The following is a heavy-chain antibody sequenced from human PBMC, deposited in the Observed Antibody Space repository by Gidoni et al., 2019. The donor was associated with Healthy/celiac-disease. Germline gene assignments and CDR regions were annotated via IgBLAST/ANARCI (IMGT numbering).Heavy chain of an antibody. Sequence: QVQLQQWGAGLLKPSETLSLTCAVYGGSFSGYYWSWIRQPPGKGLEWIGEINHSGSTNYNPSLKSRVTISVDTSKNQFSLKLSSVTAADTAVYYCARGKAGGYYGSGSYWADQYYYYGMDVWGQGTTVTVSS. V-gene: IGHV4-34*01. CDR2: INHSGST. D-gene: IGHD3-10*01. CDR1: GGSFSGYY. CDR3: ARGKAGGYYGSGSYWADQYYYYGMDV. J-gene: IGHJ6*02.